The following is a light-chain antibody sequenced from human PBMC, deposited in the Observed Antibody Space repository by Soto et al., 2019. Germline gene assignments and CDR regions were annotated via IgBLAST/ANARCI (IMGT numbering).Light chain of an antibody. CDR2: DVT. V-gene: IGLV2-14*03. CDR1: SGDIGSYNR. J-gene: IGLJ1*01. Sequence: HSALTQPASVSGSPGQSITISCTGTSGDIGSYNRVSWYQQHPGKAPKLIIYDVTDRPSGVSNRFSGSKSGNTASLTISGLQAEDEAEYYCSSYTNINSRACVFGTGTKLTVL. CDR3: SSYTNINSRACV.